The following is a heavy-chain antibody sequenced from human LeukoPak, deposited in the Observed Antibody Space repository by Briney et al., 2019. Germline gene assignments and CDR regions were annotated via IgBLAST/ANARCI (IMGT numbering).Heavy chain of an antibody. J-gene: IGHJ4*02. D-gene: IGHD6-13*01. Sequence: PSETLSLTCTVSGASLSSGSYYWSWIRHPPGKGLEWIGYIYYSGSTNYNPSLKSRVTISVDTSKNQFSLKLSSVTAADTAVYYCARDRGEYSSRGADYWGQGTLVTVS. CDR3: ARDRGEYSSRGADY. CDR2: IYYSGST. V-gene: IGHV4-61*01. CDR1: GASLSSGSYY.